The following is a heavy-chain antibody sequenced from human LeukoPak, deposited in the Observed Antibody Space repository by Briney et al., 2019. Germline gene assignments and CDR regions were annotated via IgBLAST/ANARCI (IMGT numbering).Heavy chain of an antibody. CDR2: IYTRGST. V-gene: IGHV4-4*07. D-gene: IGHD3-10*02. CDR3: ARSFSPNYYVLLDY. Sequence: SETLSLTCTVSGGSINNYYWSWIRQPAGKGLEWIGRIYTRGSTNYNPSLKSRVTISLDTSKNQFSLKLNSVTAADTAMYYCARSFSPNYYVLLDYWGQGTLVTVSS. CDR1: GGSINNYY. J-gene: IGHJ4*02.